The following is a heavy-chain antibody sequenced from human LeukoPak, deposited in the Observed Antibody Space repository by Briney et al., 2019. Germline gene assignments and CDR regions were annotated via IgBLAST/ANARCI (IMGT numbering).Heavy chain of an antibody. CDR2: ISYDGSNE. CDR1: GFTFSSYD. V-gene: IGHV3-30-3*01. CDR3: ARDSAIFGVVFDY. D-gene: IGHD3-3*01. J-gene: IGHJ4*02. Sequence: GRSLGLSCAASGFTFSSYDMPWVRQAPGKGLEWVAVISYDGSNEYYADSVKGRFTISRDNSKNTLYLQMNSLRAEDTAVYYCARDSAIFGVVFDYWGQGALVTVSS.